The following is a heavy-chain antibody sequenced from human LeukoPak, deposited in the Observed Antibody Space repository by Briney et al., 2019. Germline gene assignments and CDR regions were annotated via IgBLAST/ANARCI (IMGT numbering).Heavy chain of an antibody. CDR3: ARLDCSGGSCYSLDAFDI. V-gene: IGHV4-59*08. CDR2: IYYSGST. J-gene: IGHJ3*02. D-gene: IGHD2-15*01. CDR1: GGSFSGYY. Sequence: SETLSLTCAVYGGSFSGYYWSWIRQPPGKGLEWIGSIYYSGSTNYNPSLKSRVTISVDTSKNQFSLKLSSVTAADTAAYYCARLDCSGGSCYSLDAFDIWGQGTMVTVSS.